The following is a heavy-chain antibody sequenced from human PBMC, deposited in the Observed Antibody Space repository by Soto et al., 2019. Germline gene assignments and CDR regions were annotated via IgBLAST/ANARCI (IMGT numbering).Heavy chain of an antibody. CDR2: IWYDGSNK. D-gene: IGHD1-26*01. CDR3: ARGSGSYQDG. V-gene: IGHV3-33*01. CDR1: GFTFSSYG. Sequence: QVQLVESGGGVVQPGRSLRLSCAASGFTFSSYGMHWVRQAPGKGLEWVAVIWYDGSNKYYADSVKGRFTISRDNSKSTLYLQMNSLRAEDTAVYYWARGSGSYQDGWGQGTLVNVSS. J-gene: IGHJ4*02.